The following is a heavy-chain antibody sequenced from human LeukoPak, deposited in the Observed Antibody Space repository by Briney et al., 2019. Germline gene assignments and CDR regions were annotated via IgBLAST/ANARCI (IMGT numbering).Heavy chain of an antibody. J-gene: IGHJ4*02. V-gene: IGHV3-21*01. CDR2: ISSSSIYI. CDR3: ARVNGDYERGGAPDY. Sequence: PGGSLRLSCAASGFTFSSYEMNWVRQAPGKGLEWVSSISSSSIYIYYTDSVKGRFTISRDNARNSVYLQMNNLRAEDTAVYYCARVNGDYERGGAPDYWGQGTLVTVSS. D-gene: IGHD4-17*01. CDR1: GFTFSSYE.